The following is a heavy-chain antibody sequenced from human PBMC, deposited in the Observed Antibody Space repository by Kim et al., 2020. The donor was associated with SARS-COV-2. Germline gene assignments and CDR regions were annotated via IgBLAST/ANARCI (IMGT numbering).Heavy chain of an antibody. CDR3: ARDQNYYDSSGYYEGWFDP. Sequence: GRFTISRDNAKNSLYLQMNSLRDEDTAVYYCARDQNYYDSSGYYEGWFDPWGQGTLVTVSS. V-gene: IGHV3-48*02. D-gene: IGHD3-22*01. J-gene: IGHJ5*02.